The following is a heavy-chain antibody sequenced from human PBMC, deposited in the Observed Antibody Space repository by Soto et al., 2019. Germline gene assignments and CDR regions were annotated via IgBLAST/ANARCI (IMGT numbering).Heavy chain of an antibody. V-gene: IGHV4-30-2*06. CDR3: ARDYYGMDV. J-gene: IGHJ6*02. Sequence: SETLSLTCTVSGGSVSSGNYYWSWIRQSPGKGLEWIGYTYQSGSAYYNPSLKSRVTISVDRSKNQFSLNLTSVTAADTAVYYCARDYYGMDVWGQGTTVTSP. CDR2: TYQSGSA. CDR1: GGSVSSGNYY.